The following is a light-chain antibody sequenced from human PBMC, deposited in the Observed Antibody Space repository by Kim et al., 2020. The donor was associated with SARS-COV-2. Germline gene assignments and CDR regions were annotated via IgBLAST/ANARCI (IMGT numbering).Light chain of an antibody. V-gene: IGLV8-61*01. CDR3: VLYMGSGISV. CDR1: SGSVSTSYY. CDR2: STN. J-gene: IGLJ3*02. Sequence: GATVTLTCGLSSGSVSTSYYPSWYQQTPGQAPRTLIYSTNTRSSGVPDRFSGSILGNKAALTITGAQADDESDYYCVLYMGSGISVFGGGTKLTVL.